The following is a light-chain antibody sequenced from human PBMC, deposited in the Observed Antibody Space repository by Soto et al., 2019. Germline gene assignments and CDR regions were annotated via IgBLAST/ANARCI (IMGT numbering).Light chain of an antibody. J-gene: IGKJ1*01. V-gene: IGKV1-39*01. CDR2: AAS. CDR3: QQIYSART. CDR1: QSINSY. Sequence: DIQMTQSPSSLSASVGDRITITCRASQSINSYLNWYQQKPGKAPKLLIYAASRLQTGVPSRFSGSGSWTDFTLTISSLQPEDFATHYCQQIYSARTFGQGTKV.